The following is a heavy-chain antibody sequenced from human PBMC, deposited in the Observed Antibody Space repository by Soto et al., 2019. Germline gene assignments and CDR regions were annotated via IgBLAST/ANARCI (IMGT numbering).Heavy chain of an antibody. CDR2: IYPGDSDT. V-gene: IGHV5-51*01. D-gene: IGHD2-2*01. J-gene: IGHJ6*04. CDR3: PCYGGPYSYYGMDV. CDR1: GYSFTSYW. Sequence: GESLKISCKGSGYSFTSYWIGWVRQMPGKGLEWMGIIYPGDSDTRYSPSFQGQVTISRDNSKNTLYLQMNSLRAEDTAVYYCPCYGGPYSYYGMDVGGKGTTVTFS.